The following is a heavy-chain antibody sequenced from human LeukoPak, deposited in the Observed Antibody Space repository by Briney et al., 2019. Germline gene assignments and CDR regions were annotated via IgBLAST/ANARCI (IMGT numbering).Heavy chain of an antibody. Sequence: SETLSLTCTVSGGSISSYYWSWIRQPPGKGLEWIGHIYYSGSTNYNPSLKSRVTISVDTSKNQFSLKLSSVTAADTAVYYCARFAAALDYWGQGTLVTVSS. CDR3: ARFAAALDY. CDR2: IYYSGST. V-gene: IGHV4-59*01. CDR1: GGSISSYY. D-gene: IGHD2-2*01. J-gene: IGHJ4*02.